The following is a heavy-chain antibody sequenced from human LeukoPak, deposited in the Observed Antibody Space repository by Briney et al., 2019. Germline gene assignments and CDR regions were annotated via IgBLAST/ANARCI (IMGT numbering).Heavy chain of an antibody. D-gene: IGHD6-19*01. CDR3: ARGTPSSSGWLYYGMDV. J-gene: IGHJ6*02. CDR1: GGTLSRYV. CDR2: FTPISGPA. V-gene: IGHV1-69*13. Sequence: ASVKVSCKPSGGTLSRYVVSWVRQAPGQGLEWMGGFTPISGPANYAQRFQGRVTITADESTSTVYMELTNLRSDDTAVYYCARGTPSSSGWLYYGMDVWGQGTLVTVSS.